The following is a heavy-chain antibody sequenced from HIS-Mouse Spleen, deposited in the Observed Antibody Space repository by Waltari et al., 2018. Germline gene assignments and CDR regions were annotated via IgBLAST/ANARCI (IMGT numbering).Heavy chain of an antibody. J-gene: IGHJ3*02. CDR1: GGSISSSSYY. D-gene: IGHD3-3*01. Sequence: QLQLQESGPGLVKPSETLSLTCTVSGGSISSSSYYWGWIRQPPGKGLEWIGSIYYSGSTYYNPSLKSRVTISVDTSKNQFSLKLSSVTAVDTAVYYCARGYDFWSGAFDIWGQGTMVTVSS. CDR3: ARGYDFWSGAFDI. CDR2: IYYSGST. V-gene: IGHV4-39*07.